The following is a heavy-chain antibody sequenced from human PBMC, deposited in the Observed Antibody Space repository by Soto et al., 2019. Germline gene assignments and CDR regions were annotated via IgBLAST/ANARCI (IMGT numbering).Heavy chain of an antibody. CDR1: GFSLTPYW. V-gene: IGHV3-7*01. Sequence: QLGGSLRLSCLASGFSLTPYWMSWVRQTPGKGLEWVAKINEDGSKRDYMESVEGRFTISRDNAKNSVSLQMDSLRVDDTAMYYCTRWDGRCSGGSCFFDSWGQGTLVTVSS. D-gene: IGHD2-15*01. CDR2: INEDGSKR. CDR3: TRWDGRCSGGSCFFDS. J-gene: IGHJ4*02.